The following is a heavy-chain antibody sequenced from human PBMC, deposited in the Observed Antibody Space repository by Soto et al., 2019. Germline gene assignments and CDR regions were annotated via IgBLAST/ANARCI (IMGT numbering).Heavy chain of an antibody. D-gene: IGHD3-3*01. CDR3: ATWGLSTTIP. CDR1: GFTCTSYS. V-gene: IGHV3-48*02. Sequence: EVQLVESGGGLVQPGGSLRLSCAASGFTCTSYSMNWVRQAPGKGLEWVSYISSSSSTIYYADSVKGRFTISRDKAKHSLNLQMSSLRDEDTAVEYCATWGLSTTIPWGQGTLVTVSS. CDR2: ISSSSSTI. J-gene: IGHJ4*02.